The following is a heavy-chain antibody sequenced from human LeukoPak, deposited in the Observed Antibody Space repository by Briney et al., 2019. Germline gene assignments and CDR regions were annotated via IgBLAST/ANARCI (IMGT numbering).Heavy chain of an antibody. J-gene: IGHJ4*02. Sequence: GGSLRLSCAASGFTVSSNYMNWVRQAPGKGLEWVSVIYTGGSTYYADSVKGRFTISRDNSKNTVFLQMNSLRAEDTAVYYCAKMGVWFGELLIDYWGQGTLVTVSS. CDR3: AKMGVWFGELLIDY. D-gene: IGHD3-10*01. CDR2: IYTGGST. V-gene: IGHV3-66*01. CDR1: GFTVSSNY.